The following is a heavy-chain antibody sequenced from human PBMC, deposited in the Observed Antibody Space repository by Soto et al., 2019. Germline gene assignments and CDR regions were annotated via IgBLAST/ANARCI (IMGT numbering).Heavy chain of an antibody. Sequence: GGSLRLSCAASGFTFSSYAMSLVRQAPGKGLEWVSAISGSGGSTYYADSVKGRFNISRDNSKNTLYLQMNSLRAEDTAVYYCAKGYYDSSGYHDYWYFDLWGCGTLVTVSX. CDR2: ISGSGGST. V-gene: IGHV3-23*01. D-gene: IGHD3-22*01. J-gene: IGHJ2*01. CDR1: GFTFSSYA. CDR3: AKGYYDSSGYHDYWYFDL.